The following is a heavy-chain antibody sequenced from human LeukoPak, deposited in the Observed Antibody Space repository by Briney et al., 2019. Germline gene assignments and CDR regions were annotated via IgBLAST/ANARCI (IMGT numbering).Heavy chain of an antibody. CDR1: GFTFSSYA. D-gene: IGHD2-15*01. CDR3: ARAGGYCSGGSCNSVRGGGTFFDY. Sequence: GGSLRLSCAPSGFTFSSYAMSCVLQAPGKGLEWVAVISGGGSGTYYADSVRGRFTISRDNSKNTLYLQMNSLRAEDTAVYYCARAGGYCSGGSCNSVRGGGTFFDYWGQGTLVTVSS. V-gene: IGHV3-23*01. J-gene: IGHJ4*02. CDR2: ISGGGSGT.